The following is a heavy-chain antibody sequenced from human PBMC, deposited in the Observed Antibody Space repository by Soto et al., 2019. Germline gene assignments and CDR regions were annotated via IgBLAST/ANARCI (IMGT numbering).Heavy chain of an antibody. CDR3: ARSLCSDCYYYYYGMDV. J-gene: IGHJ6*02. D-gene: IGHD2-15*01. CDR2: IIPIFGTA. CDR1: GGTFSSYA. V-gene: IGHV1-69*13. Sequence: ASVKVSCKASGGTFSSYAISWVRQAPGQGLEWMGGIIPIFGTANYAQKFQGRVTITADESTSTAYMELSSLRSEDTAVYYCARSLCSDCYYYYYGMDVWGQGTTVTVSS.